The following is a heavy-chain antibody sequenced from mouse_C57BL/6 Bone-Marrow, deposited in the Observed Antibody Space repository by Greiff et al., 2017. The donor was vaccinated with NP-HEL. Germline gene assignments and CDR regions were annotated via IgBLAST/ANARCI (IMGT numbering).Heavy chain of an antibody. Sequence: DVKLQESGGGLVQPGESLKLSCESNEYEFPSHDMSWVRKTPEKRLELVAAINSDGGSTYYPDTMERRFIISRDNTKKTLYLQMSSLRSEDTALYYCARQGIYDGYYGFAYWGQGTLVTVSA. CDR3: ARQGIYDGYYGFAY. J-gene: IGHJ3*01. CDR2: INSDGGST. V-gene: IGHV5-2*01. CDR1: EYEFPSHD. D-gene: IGHD2-3*01.